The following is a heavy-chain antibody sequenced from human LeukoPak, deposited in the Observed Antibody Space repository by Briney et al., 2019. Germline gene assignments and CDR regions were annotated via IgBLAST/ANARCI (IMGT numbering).Heavy chain of an antibody. CDR1: GGSISSYY. CDR3: ATLSLDSSGYHDY. Sequence: PSETLSLTCTVSGGSISSYYWSWIRQPPGKGLEWIGYIYYGGSTNYNPSLKSRVTISVDTSKNQFSLKLSSVTAADTAVYYCATLSLDSSGYHDYWGQGTLVTVSS. J-gene: IGHJ4*02. CDR2: IYYGGST. V-gene: IGHV4-59*08. D-gene: IGHD3-22*01.